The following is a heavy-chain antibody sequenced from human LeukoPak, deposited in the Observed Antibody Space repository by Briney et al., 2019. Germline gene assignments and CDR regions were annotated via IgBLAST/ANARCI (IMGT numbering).Heavy chain of an antibody. V-gene: IGHV1-2*02. Sequence: ASVKVSCKASGYTFTGYYMHWVRQAPGQGLEWMGWMNPNSGGTNYAQKFQGRVTMTRDTSISTAYMELSRLISDDTAVYYCARAGDHWSFLIDDWGKGTMVTVSS. CDR3: ARAGDHWSFLIDD. CDR1: GYTFTGYY. J-gene: IGHJ4*02. D-gene: IGHD7-27*01. CDR2: MNPNSGGT.